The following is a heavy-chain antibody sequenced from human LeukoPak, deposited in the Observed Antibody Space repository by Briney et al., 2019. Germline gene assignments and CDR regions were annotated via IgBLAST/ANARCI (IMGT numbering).Heavy chain of an antibody. V-gene: IGHV4-39*01. D-gene: IGHD5-18*01. CDR1: GGSISSSSYY. CDR2: IYYSGST. J-gene: IGHJ4*02. CDR3: ARLSKGGYTYGGPIEY. Sequence: SETLSLTCSVSGGSISSSSYYWGWTRQPPGKELECIGRIYYSGSTYFNPSLKSRVTISIDTSKNQFSLKLSSVTAADTAVYYCARLSKGGYTYGGPIEYWGQGALVTVSS.